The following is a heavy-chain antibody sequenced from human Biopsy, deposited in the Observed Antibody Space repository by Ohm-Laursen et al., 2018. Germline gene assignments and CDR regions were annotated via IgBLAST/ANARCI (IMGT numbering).Heavy chain of an antibody. Sequence: GQTLSLTCAASGFAFSYYGLHWVRQAPGKGLQWEAVMWSDGINKNYADSVKGRFTVSRDNSNNVLYLQMSSLRDEDSAVYYCARDDDTTGHYMILNHWGQGTLVTVSS. CDR1: GFAFSYYG. CDR3: ARDDDTTGHYMILNH. CDR2: MWSDGINK. J-gene: IGHJ5*02. V-gene: IGHV3-33*01. D-gene: IGHD3-9*01.